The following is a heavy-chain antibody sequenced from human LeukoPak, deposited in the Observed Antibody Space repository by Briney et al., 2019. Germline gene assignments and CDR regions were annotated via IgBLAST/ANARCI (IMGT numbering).Heavy chain of an antibody. CDR1: GFTVSSNY. Sequence: PGGSLRLSCAASGFTVSSNYMSWVRQAPGKGLEWVSIISTSGTTSYADSVKGRFTISRDNSRNTLYLQMNSLRAEDTAVYYCATRGAPGCYYGMDVWGQGTTVTVSS. D-gene: IGHD1-26*01. CDR2: ISTSGTT. J-gene: IGHJ6*02. V-gene: IGHV3-66*01. CDR3: ATRGAPGCYYGMDV.